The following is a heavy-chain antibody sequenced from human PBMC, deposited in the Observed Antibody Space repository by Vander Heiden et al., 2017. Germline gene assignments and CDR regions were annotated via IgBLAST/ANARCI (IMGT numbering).Heavy chain of an antibody. CDR2: ISSSSSTI. Sequence: EVQLVESGGGLVQPGGSLRLSCAASGFTFRSYSMNWVRQAPGKGLEWVSYISSSSSTIYYEDAVKGRFTISRDNAKNALYLQMNRLRDEETAVYYCARDEPRGDYLAFDIWGQGTMVTVSS. CDR1: GFTFRSYS. CDR3: ARDEPRGDYLAFDI. V-gene: IGHV3-48*02. J-gene: IGHJ3*02. D-gene: IGHD4-17*01.